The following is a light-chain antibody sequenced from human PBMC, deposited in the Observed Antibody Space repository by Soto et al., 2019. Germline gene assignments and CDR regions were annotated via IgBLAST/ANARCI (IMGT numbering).Light chain of an antibody. Sequence: EIVLTQSPGTLSLSPGERATLSCRASQSVSSSYLAWYQQKPGQAPRLLIYGASSRATGIPDRFSGSGSGTDFTLTISRREPEDLAVYYCQQYGSSPITFGQVTKLEIK. CDR2: GAS. V-gene: IGKV3-20*01. CDR1: QSVSSSY. J-gene: IGKJ2*01. CDR3: QQYGSSPIT.